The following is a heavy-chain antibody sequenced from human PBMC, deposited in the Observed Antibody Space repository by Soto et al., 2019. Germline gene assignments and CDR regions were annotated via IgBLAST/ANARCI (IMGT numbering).Heavy chain of an antibody. CDR2: ISAYNGNT. CDR3: AVCSGGSCYAANWFAP. D-gene: IGHD2-15*01. Sequence: ASVKVSCKASGYTFTSYGISWVRQAPGQGLEWMGWISAYNGNTNYAQKLQGRVTMTTDTSTSTAYMELRSLRSDDTAVYYCAVCSGGSCYAANWFAPWGQGTLVTVSS. V-gene: IGHV1-18*01. CDR1: GYTFTSYG. J-gene: IGHJ5*02.